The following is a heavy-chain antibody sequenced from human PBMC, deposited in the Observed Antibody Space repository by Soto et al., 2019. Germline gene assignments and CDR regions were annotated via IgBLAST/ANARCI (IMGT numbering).Heavy chain of an antibody. D-gene: IGHD3-3*02. J-gene: IGHJ4*02. Sequence: SETLSLTCAVSGYSITNGYYWGWIRQPPGKGLEWIGSIYHSGNTYYNPSLKSRVTLSIDTSKNQFSLKLRSVTAADTAMYYCARVKLAGRGSFHDWGQGTLVTVPQ. CDR1: GYSITNGYY. CDR2: IYHSGNT. CDR3: ARVKLAGRGSFHD. V-gene: IGHV4-38-2*01.